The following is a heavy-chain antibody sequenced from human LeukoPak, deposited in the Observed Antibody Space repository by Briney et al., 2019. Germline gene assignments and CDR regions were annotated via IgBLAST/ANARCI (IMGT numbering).Heavy chain of an antibody. D-gene: IGHD1-1*01. CDR3: TRGYLGDYGVDV. V-gene: IGHV3-74*01. CDR1: GFTFSNYW. J-gene: IGHJ6*02. Sequence: PGGSLRLSCAATGFTFSNYWMHWVRQVPGRGLVWVSRINSDGTSTSCADSVKGRFTISRDNAKNTLYLEMNSLRAEDMAVYYCTRGYLGDYGVDVWGQGTTVTVSS. CDR2: INSDGTST.